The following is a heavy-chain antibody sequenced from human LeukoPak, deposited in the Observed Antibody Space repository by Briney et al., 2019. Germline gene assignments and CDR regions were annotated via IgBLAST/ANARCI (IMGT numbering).Heavy chain of an antibody. J-gene: IGHJ4*02. Sequence: GGSLRLSCAASGFTVSSNYMSWVRQAPGKGLEWVSVIYSGGSTYYAGSVKGRFTISRDNSKNTLYLQMNSLRAEDTAVYYCARDSPYYYDSSGYSSGYDYWGQGTLVTVSS. CDR3: ARDSPYYYDSSGYSSGYDY. CDR1: GFTVSSNY. D-gene: IGHD3-22*01. V-gene: IGHV3-66*01. CDR2: IYSGGST.